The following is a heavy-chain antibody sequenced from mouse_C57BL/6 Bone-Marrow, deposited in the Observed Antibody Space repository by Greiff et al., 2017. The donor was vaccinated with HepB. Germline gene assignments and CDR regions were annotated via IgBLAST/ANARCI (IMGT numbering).Heavy chain of an antibody. V-gene: IGHV1-50*01. CDR2: IDPSDSYT. CDR1: GYTFTSYW. Sequence: QVQLQQPGAELVKPGASVKLSCKASGYTFTSYWMQWVKQRPGQGPEWIGEIDPSDSYTNYNQKFKGKATLTVDTSSSTAYMQLSSLTSEDSAVYYCAILLPALGDWGQGTTLTVSS. J-gene: IGHJ2*01. D-gene: IGHD1-1*01. CDR3: AILLPALGD.